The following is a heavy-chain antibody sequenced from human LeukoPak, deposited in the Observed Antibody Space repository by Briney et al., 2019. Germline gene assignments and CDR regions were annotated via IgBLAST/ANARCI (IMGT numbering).Heavy chain of an antibody. CDR1: GGSISSSSYY. J-gene: IGHJ4*02. V-gene: IGHV4-39*07. Sequence: SETLSLTCTVSGGSISSSSYYWGWIRQPPGKGLEWIGSIYYSGSTYYNPSLKSRVTISVDTSKNQFSLKLSSVTAADTAVYYCAREGIAAPNFDYWGQGTLVTVSS. D-gene: IGHD6-6*01. CDR3: AREGIAAPNFDY. CDR2: IYYSGST.